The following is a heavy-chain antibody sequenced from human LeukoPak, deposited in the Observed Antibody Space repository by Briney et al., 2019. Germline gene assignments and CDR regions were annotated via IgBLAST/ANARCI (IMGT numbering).Heavy chain of an antibody. CDR2: IKSNADGGTP. J-gene: IGHJ4*02. V-gene: IGHV3-15*01. CDR1: GFSFMNAW. Sequence: AGGSLRLSCAASGFSFMNAWMIWVRQAPGKGLDGVGRIKSNADGGTPDYAAPARGRFTISRDDSKNTLYLQMNSLNTEDTAVYYCTTFYHEYSPYWGRGTLVTVSS. CDR3: TTFYHEYSPY. D-gene: IGHD2/OR15-2a*01.